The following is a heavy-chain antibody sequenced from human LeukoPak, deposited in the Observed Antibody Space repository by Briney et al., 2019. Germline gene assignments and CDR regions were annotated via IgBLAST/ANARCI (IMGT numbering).Heavy chain of an antibody. CDR2: ISCSGGST. D-gene: IGHD3-3*01. V-gene: IGHV3-23*01. Sequence: GGSLRLSCAASGFTFSSYAMSWVRQAPGKGLEWVSAISCSGGSTYYADSVKGRFTISRDNSKNTLYLQMNSLRAEDTAVYYCARVQALTIFGVAGAFDIWGQGTMVTVSS. J-gene: IGHJ3*02. CDR1: GFTFSSYA. CDR3: ARVQALTIFGVAGAFDI.